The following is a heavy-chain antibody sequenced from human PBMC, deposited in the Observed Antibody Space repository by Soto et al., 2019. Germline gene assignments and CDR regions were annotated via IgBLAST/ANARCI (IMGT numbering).Heavy chain of an antibody. CDR1: GFGISDHY. CDR3: VRRDQNSRRTFEY. Sequence: EVQLVESGGGLVQPGGSLRLSCAASGFGISDHYMDWVRQAPGKGLEWVGRTRDKVNSYTTEYAASVRGRFTISRDDSQNSLSLQMNSLKTEDTAVYYCVRRDQNSRRTFEYWGQGTLVTVSS. CDR2: TRDKVNSYTT. J-gene: IGHJ4*02. V-gene: IGHV3-72*01. D-gene: IGHD2-2*01.